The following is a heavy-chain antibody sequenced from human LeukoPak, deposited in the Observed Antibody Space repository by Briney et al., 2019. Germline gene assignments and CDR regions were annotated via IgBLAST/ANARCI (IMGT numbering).Heavy chain of an antibody. V-gene: IGHV3-21*04. CDR3: AKDAPLRLAANVNY. CDR2: ISSSSSYI. J-gene: IGHJ4*02. D-gene: IGHD6-25*01. CDR1: GFTFSSYS. Sequence: PGGSLRLSCAASGFTFSSYSMNWVRQAPGKGLEWVSSISSSSSYIYYTDSVKGRFTISRDNSKNTQDLQMNSLQAEDTHIYYFAKDAPLRLAANVNYWGQGTLVTVSS.